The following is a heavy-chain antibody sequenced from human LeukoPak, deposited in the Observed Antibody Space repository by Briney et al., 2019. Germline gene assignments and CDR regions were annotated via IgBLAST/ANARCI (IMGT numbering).Heavy chain of an antibody. CDR3: ARDSDFWSGYYNWFDP. Sequence: ASVKVSCKASGYTFTGYYMHWVRQAPGQGLEWMGWNNPNSGGTNYAQKFQGRVTMTRDTSISTAYMELSRLRSDDTAVYYCARDSDFWSGYYNWFDPWGQGTLVTVSS. CDR1: GYTFTGYY. V-gene: IGHV1-2*02. D-gene: IGHD3-3*01. J-gene: IGHJ5*02. CDR2: NNPNSGGT.